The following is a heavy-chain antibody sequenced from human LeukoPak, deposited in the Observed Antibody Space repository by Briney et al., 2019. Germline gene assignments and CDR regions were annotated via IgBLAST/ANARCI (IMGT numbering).Heavy chain of an antibody. CDR1: GFTFDDYA. CDR3: AKDSSSGSYQLQYFDY. J-gene: IGHJ4*02. V-gene: IGHV3-9*01. CDR2: ISWNSGSI. Sequence: GGSLRLSCAVSGFTFDDYAMHWVRQTPGKGLEWVSGISWNSGSIGYADSVEGRFTISRDNAKNSLYLQMNSLRAEDTALYFCAKDSSSGSYQLQYFDYWGQGTLVTVSS. D-gene: IGHD1-26*01.